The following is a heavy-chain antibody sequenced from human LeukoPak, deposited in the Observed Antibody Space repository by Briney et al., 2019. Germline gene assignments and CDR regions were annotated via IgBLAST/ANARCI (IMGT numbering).Heavy chain of an antibody. D-gene: IGHD2-15*01. CDR1: RFTFSDYW. CDR2: IWYDGSNK. J-gene: IGHJ4*02. Sequence: GGSLRLSCTASRFTFSDYWMTWVRQAPGKGLEWVAVIWYDGSNKYYADSVKGRFTISRDNSKNTLYLQMNSLRAEDTAVYYCAREWSGYFDYWGQGTLVTVSS. CDR3: AREWSGYFDY. V-gene: IGHV3-33*08.